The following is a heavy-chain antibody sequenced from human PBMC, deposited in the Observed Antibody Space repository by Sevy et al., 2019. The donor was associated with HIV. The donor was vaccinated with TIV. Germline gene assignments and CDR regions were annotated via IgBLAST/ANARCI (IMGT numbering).Heavy chain of an antibody. V-gene: IGHV3-7*01. J-gene: IGHJ4*02. CDR3: ARLPTGLQSFNYLLSTYFDS. Sequence: GGSLRLSCAASGFSFNNHWMSWVRQAPEKGLEWVANIKHDGSEKYYADSLEGRFAVSRDNAKNSLFLQINSLRVEDTAVYFCARLPTGLQSFNYLLSTYFDSRGQGTLVTVSS. CDR2: IKHDGSEK. D-gene: IGHD3-9*01. CDR1: GFSFNNHW.